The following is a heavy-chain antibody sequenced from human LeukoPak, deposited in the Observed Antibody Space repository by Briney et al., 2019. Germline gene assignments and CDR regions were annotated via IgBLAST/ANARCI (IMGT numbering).Heavy chain of an antibody. CDR3: AKDPNGDYVGAFDF. Sequence: GGSLRLSCAASGLTFSNYAMMWVRQAPGKGLEWVSAIFASGGDTRYADSVRGQFTISRDNSRNTLFLQMNSLTADDTAVYYCAKDPNGDYVGAFDFWGQGTMVTVSS. V-gene: IGHV3-23*01. CDR1: GLTFSNYA. J-gene: IGHJ3*01. CDR2: IFASGGDT. D-gene: IGHD4-17*01.